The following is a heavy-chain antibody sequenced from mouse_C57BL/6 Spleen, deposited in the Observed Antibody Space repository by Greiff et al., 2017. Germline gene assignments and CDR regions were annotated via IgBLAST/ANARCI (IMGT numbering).Heavy chain of an antibody. CDR3: TRDYYDFDGHFDY. CDR2: IDPETGGT. D-gene: IGHD2-4*01. Sequence: VKLMESGAELVRPGASVTLSCKASGYTFTDYDMHWVKQTPVHGLEWIGAIDPETGGTAYNQKFKGKAILTADKSSSTAYMELRSLTSEDSAVYYCTRDYYDFDGHFDYWGQGTTLTVSS. CDR1: GYTFTDYD. J-gene: IGHJ2*01. V-gene: IGHV1-15*01.